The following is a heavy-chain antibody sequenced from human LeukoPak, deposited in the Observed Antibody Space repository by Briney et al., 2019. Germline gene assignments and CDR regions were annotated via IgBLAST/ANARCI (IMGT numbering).Heavy chain of an antibody. J-gene: IGHJ4*02. CDR2: IFYSGST. D-gene: IGHD6-13*01. Sequence: PSETLSLTCTVSGGSVSSGSYYWSWIRQPPGKGLEWIGRIFYSGSTNYNSSLKSRVTISVDTSKNQFSLRLSSVTAADAAVYYCAREDSSSWYSDYWGQGTLVTVSS. CDR3: AREDSSSWYSDY. CDR1: GGSVSSGSYY. V-gene: IGHV4-61*01.